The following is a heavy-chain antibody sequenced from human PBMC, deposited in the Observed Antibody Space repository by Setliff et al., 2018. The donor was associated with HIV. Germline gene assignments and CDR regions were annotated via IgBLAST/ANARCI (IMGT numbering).Heavy chain of an antibody. D-gene: IGHD5-12*01. CDR1: GFTFRNAW. CDR2: IKSKSDGGAV. J-gene: IGHJ4*02. CDR3: ARDWRQGYDLKFDY. V-gene: IGHV3-15*06. Sequence: GGSLRLSCAASGFTFRNAWMSWVRQAPGKGLEWVGRIKSKSDGGAVHYAAPVKGRFTISRDDSQDTLYLEINSLTNEDTAMYYCARDWRQGYDLKFDYWGQGTLVTVSS.